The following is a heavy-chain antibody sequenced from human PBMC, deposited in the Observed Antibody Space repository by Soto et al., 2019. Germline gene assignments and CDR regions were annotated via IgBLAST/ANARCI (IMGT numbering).Heavy chain of an antibody. CDR1: DFAFSTHA. V-gene: IGHV3-30*04. D-gene: IGHD2-21*01. CDR2: ISFDGINK. J-gene: IGHJ5*02. Sequence: VQLVESGGGVVQPGRALRLSCAASDFAFSTHAMHWVRQAPGEGLEWVALISFDGINKYYADSVKGRFTISRDNSRNTLHLQMNSLRLEDTAVYYCSASRDYNWFDPWGQGTLVTVSS. CDR3: SASRDYNWFDP.